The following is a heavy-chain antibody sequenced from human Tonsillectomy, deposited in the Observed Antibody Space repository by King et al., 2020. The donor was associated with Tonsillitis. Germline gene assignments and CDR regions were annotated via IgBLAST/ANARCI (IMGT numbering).Heavy chain of an antibody. J-gene: IGHJ4*02. V-gene: IGHV3-23*04. CDR2: ITGPGTNT. D-gene: IGHD5-24*01. CDR1: GFTFSRYA. CDR3: AKDGGASNYYFFYNY. Sequence: DVQLVESGGGLVQPGGSLRLSCAASGFTFSRYAMSWVRQSPGKGLEWVSAITGPGTNTYYADSVKGRFTISRDNSKNTLYLQMSSLRADDTAVYYCAKDGGASNYYFFYNYWGQGNPVTVSS.